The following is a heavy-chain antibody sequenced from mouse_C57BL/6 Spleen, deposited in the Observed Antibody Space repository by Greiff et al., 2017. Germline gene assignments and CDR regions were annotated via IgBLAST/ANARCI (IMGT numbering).Heavy chain of an antibody. CDR1: GYAFSSSW. V-gene: IGHV1-82*01. J-gene: IGHJ3*01. CDR2: IYPGDGDT. CDR3: AREDYYGSSYGVAY. Sequence: VQLQQSGPELVKPGASVKISCKASGYAFSSSWMNWVKQRPGQGLEWIGRIYPGDGDTNYNGKFKGKATLTADKSSSTAYMQLSSLTSEDSAVYFCAREDYYGSSYGVAYWGQGTLVTVSA. D-gene: IGHD1-1*01.